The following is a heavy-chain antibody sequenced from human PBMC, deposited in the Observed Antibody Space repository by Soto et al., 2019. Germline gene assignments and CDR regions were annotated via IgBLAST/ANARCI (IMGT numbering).Heavy chain of an antibody. V-gene: IGHV3-48*02. Sequence: EVQLVESGGGLVQPGGSLRLSCAASGFTFGSYSMNWVRQAPGKGLEWLSYIPYGATSTHFADSVKGRFTISRDNAKNSMYLQMTSLTDEDTAVYYCARDHKWGFDYWGQGVLVTVSS. D-gene: IGHD7-27*01. CDR2: IPYGATST. CDR1: GFTFGSYS. J-gene: IGHJ4*02. CDR3: ARDHKWGFDY.